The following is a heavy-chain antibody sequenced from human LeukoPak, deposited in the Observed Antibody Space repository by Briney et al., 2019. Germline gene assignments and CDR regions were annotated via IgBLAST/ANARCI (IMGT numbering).Heavy chain of an antibody. D-gene: IGHD3-10*01. CDR3: AKEPAYFYGSGSFSHYFDC. V-gene: IGHV3-23*01. CDR2: ISNGGGST. Sequence: PGGSLRLSCVASGFTFTNYAMTWVRQAPGKGLEWVSSISNGGGSTHYADSVKGRFTISRDNSKSTLYLQMNSLRAEDTAVYFCAKEPAYFYGSGSFSHYFDCWGQGTLVTASS. J-gene: IGHJ4*02. CDR1: GFTFTNYA.